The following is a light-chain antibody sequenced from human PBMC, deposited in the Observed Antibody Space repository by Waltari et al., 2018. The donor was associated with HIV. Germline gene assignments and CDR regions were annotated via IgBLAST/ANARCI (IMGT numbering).Light chain of an antibody. V-gene: IGLV2-11*01. J-gene: IGLJ2*01. CDR1: SSAVGGYNY. CDR3: CSYAGSYTYVV. Sequence: QSALTQPRSVSGSPGQSVTISCTGTSSAVGGYNYVSWYQQQPGKAPKLMIYDVSKRPSGVPDRFSGSKSGNTASLTISGLQAEDEADYYCCSYAGSYTYVVFGGGTKLTVL. CDR2: DVS.